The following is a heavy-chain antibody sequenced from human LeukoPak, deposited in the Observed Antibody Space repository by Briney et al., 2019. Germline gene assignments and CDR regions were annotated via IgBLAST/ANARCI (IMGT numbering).Heavy chain of an antibody. Sequence: SETLSLTCIVSGGSISSYYWSWIRQPPGKGLEWIGYIYYSGSTNYNPSLKSRVTISVDTSKNQFSLKLSSVTAADTAVYYCAHTARFYYGMDVWGQGTTVTVSS. CDR2: IYYSGST. CDR1: GGSISSYY. V-gene: IGHV4-59*01. D-gene: IGHD5-18*01. J-gene: IGHJ6*02. CDR3: AHTARFYYGMDV.